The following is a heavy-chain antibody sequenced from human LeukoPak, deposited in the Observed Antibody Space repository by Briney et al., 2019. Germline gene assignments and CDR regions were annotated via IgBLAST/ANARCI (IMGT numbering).Heavy chain of an antibody. CDR3: AKGGQNYGGNSGY. V-gene: IGHV3-21*01. Sequence: GGSLRLSCAGSGFTFSSYSMNWVRQAPGKGLEWVSSISSSSSYIYYADSVKGRFTISRDNARNSLYLQMNSLRAEDTAVYYCAKGGQNYGGNSGYWGQGTLVTVSS. CDR1: GFTFSSYS. J-gene: IGHJ4*02. D-gene: IGHD4-23*01. CDR2: ISSSSSYI.